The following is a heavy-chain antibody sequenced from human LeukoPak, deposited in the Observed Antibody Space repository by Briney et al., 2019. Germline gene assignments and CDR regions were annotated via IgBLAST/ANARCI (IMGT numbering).Heavy chain of an antibody. CDR1: GGSISSYY. Sequence: LETLSLTCTVSGGSISSYYWSWIRQPPGKGLEWIGYIYYSGSTNYNPFLKGRVTISVDTSKNQFSLKLSSVTAADTAVYYCASPGHVGYCSSTSCLGDAFDIWGQGTMVTVSS. D-gene: IGHD2-2*01. J-gene: IGHJ3*02. CDR2: IYYSGST. V-gene: IGHV4-59*01. CDR3: ASPGHVGYCSSTSCLGDAFDI.